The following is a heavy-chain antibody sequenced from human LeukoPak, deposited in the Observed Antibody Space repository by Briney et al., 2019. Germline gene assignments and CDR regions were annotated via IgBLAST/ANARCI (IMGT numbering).Heavy chain of an antibody. V-gene: IGHV1-69*01. CDR3: ARGPGYCSSTSCYNYYYYYYMDV. Sequence: SSVKVSCKASGGTFSSYAISWVRQAPGQGLEWMGGIIPIFSTANYAQKFQGRVTITADESTSTAYMELSSLRSEDTAVYYCARGPGYCSSTSCYNYYYYYYMDVWGKGTTVTVSS. D-gene: IGHD2-2*02. CDR2: IIPIFSTA. CDR1: GGTFSSYA. J-gene: IGHJ6*03.